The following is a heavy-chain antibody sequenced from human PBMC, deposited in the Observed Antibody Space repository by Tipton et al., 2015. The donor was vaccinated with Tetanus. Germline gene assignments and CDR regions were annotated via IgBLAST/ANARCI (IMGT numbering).Heavy chain of an antibody. CDR3: ARGSDIVVVPGVTRADWFDP. Sequence: TLSLTCAVYGGSFSAYYWSWIRQSPGKGLEWIGEINHSGSTTYSPSFKSRVTMSVDNSKNQFSLKLNSVTAADTAVYYCARGSDIVVVPGVTRADWFDPWGQGTLVTVSS. CDR2: INHSGST. D-gene: IGHD2-2*01. J-gene: IGHJ5*02. CDR1: GGSFSAYY. V-gene: IGHV4-34*01.